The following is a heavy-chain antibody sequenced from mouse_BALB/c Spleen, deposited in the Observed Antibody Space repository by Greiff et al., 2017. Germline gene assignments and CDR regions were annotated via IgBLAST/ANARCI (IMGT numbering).Heavy chain of an antibody. V-gene: IGHV1-80*01. D-gene: IGHD1-1*01. CDR3: ARSYSAWFAY. Sequence: QVQLQQSGAELVRPGSSVKISCKASGYAFSSYWMNWVKQRPGQGLEWIGQIYPGDGDTNYNGKFKGKATLTADKSSSTAYMQLSSLTSEDSAVYFCARSYSAWFAYWGQGTLVTVSA. CDR1: GYAFSSYW. CDR2: IYPGDGDT. J-gene: IGHJ3*01.